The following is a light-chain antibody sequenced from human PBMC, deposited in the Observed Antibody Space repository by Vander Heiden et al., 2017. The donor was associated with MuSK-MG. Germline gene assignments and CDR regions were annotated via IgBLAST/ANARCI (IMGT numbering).Light chain of an antibody. J-gene: IGKJ2*01. V-gene: IGKV1-9*01. CDR2: AAS. CDR1: QGISSY. Sequence: DIQLTQSPSFLSASVGDRVTITCRASQGISSYLAWYQQKPGKAPKLLIYAASTLQSGVPSRFSGSGYGKEFTLTISSRQPEDFATYYCQQRNSYHEYTFGQGTKMEIK. CDR3: QQRNSYHEYT.